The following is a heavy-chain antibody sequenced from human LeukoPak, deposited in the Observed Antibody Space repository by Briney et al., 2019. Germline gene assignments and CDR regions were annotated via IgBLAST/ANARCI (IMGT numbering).Heavy chain of an antibody. V-gene: IGHV3-23*01. CDR3: AEDPGGENY. Sequence: GGSLRLSCAASGFTFSSSAMNWVRQAPGKGLEWVSTISGTGGSTYYADSVRGRFTISRDNSKNTLYLQMNSLRAEDTAVYYCAEDPGGENYWGQGTLVTVSS. CDR2: ISGTGGST. D-gene: IGHD2-8*02. CDR1: GFTFSSSA. J-gene: IGHJ4*02.